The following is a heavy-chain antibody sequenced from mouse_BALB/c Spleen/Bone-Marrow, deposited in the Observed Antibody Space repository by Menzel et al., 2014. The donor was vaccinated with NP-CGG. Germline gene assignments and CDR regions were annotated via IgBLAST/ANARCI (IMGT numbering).Heavy chain of an antibody. CDR1: GFKFKDTH. D-gene: IGHD1-1*01. V-gene: IGHV14-3*02. CDR2: IDPASGDT. J-gene: IGHJ3*01. CDR3: SRDYGGTVLLAY. Sequence: VQLQQSGAELVKPGASVKLSCTASGFKFKDTHMHWVKQRPEQGLEWIGRIDPASGDTKYDPKFQGKAAITGDTSSNTAYLQLSSLTSEDTAVYYCSRDYGGTVLLAYWGQGTLVTVSA.